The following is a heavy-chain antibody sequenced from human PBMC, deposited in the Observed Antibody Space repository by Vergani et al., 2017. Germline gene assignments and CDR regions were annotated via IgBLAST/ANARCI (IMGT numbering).Heavy chain of an antibody. CDR1: GFSLSNARMG. V-gene: IGHV2-26*01. CDR2: IFSNDEK. Sequence: QVTLKESGPVLVKPTETLTLTCTVSGFSLSNARMGVSWIRQPPGKALEWLAQIFSNDEKSYSTSLKSRLTISKDTSKSQVVLTMTNMDPVDTATYYCARTNPPAWRQTSYYFDYWGQGTLVTVSS. J-gene: IGHJ4*02. D-gene: IGHD6-25*01. CDR3: ARTNPPAWRQTSYYFDY.